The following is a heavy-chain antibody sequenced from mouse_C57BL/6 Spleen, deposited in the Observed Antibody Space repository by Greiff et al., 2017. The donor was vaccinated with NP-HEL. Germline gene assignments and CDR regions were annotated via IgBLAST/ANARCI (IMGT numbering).Heavy chain of an antibody. D-gene: IGHD2-2*01. Sequence: QVQLQQPGAELVKPGASVKMSCKASGYTFTSYWITWVKQRPGQGLEWIGDIYPGSGSTNYNEKFKSKATLTVDTSSSTAYMQLSSLTSENSAVYDGAKSYYGYTPSLYDLDYWGQGTTVTVSS. J-gene: IGHJ4*01. CDR1: GYTFTSYW. CDR3: AKSYYGYTPSLYDLDY. CDR2: IYPGSGST. V-gene: IGHV1-55*01.